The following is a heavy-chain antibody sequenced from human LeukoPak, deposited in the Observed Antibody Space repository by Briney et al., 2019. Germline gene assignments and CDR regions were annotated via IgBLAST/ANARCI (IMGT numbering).Heavy chain of an antibody. J-gene: IGHJ4*02. CDR3: ARDDCSGGSCYSDY. CDR1: GGYISSGGYY. V-gene: IGHV4-31*03. CDR2: TYYSGST. D-gene: IGHD2-15*01. Sequence: SETLSLTCTVSGGYISSGGYYWSWIRQHPGKGLEWIGYTYYSGSTYYNPSLKSRVTISVDTSKNQFSLKLSSVTAADTAVYYCARDDCSGGSCYSDYWGQGTLVTVSS.